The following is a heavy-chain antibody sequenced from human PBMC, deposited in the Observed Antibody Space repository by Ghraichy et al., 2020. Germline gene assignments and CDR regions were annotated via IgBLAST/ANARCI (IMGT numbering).Heavy chain of an antibody. Sequence: GSLRLSCTVSGGSISSYYWSWIRQPAGKGLEWIGRIYTSGSTNYNPSLKSRVTMSVDTSKNQFSLKLSSVTAADTAVYYCARASPRWYGMDVWGQGTTVTVSS. D-gene: IGHD2-15*01. J-gene: IGHJ6*02. CDR3: ARASPRWYGMDV. CDR2: IYTSGST. CDR1: GGSISSYY. V-gene: IGHV4-4*07.